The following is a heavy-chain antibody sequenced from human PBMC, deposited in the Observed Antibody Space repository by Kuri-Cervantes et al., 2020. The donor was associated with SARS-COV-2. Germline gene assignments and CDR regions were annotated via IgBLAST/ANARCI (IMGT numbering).Heavy chain of an antibody. CDR2: ISSDGSTT. CDR1: GLSFSSSW. CDR3: ARTRTAFPYSSGWAFDY. J-gene: IGHJ4*02. V-gene: IGHV3-74*01. D-gene: IGHD6-19*01. Sequence: GGSLRLSCAASGLSFSSSWMHWVRQPPGKGLVWVSRISSDGSTTNYADSVKGRFTISRDNARNMLYLQMNSLRAEDTAVYYRARTRTAFPYSSGWAFDYCGQAIL.